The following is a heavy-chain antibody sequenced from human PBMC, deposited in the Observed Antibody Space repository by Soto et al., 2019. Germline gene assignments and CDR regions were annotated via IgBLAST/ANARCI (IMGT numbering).Heavy chain of an antibody. CDR2: IKSKTDGGTT. J-gene: IGHJ6*02. CDR1: GFTFSNAW. Sequence: PGGSLRLSCAASGFTFSNAWMSWVRQAPGKGLEWVGRIKSKTDGGTTDYAAPVKGRFTISRDDSKNTLYLQMNSLKTEDTAVYYCNAGTLGYYYGMDVWGQGTTVTVSS. CDR3: NAGTLGYYYGMDV. D-gene: IGHD6-13*01. V-gene: IGHV3-15*01.